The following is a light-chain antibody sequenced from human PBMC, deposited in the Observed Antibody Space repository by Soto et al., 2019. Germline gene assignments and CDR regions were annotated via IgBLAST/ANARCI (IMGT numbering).Light chain of an antibody. CDR1: QSVGSN. Sequence: EIVMTQSPATLSVSPGERATLACRASQSVGSNLAWYQQKPGQAPRLLIYGASARAAGIPDRFSGSGSGTDFTLPISSLQSEDFAVYYCQQYNSWPPLTFGGGTKVEIK. CDR3: QQYNSWPPLT. J-gene: IGKJ4*01. CDR2: GAS. V-gene: IGKV3-15*01.